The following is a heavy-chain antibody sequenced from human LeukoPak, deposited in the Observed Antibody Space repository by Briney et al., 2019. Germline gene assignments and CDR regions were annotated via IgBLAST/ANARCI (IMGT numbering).Heavy chain of an antibody. Sequence: PGGSLRLSCAASGFAFSSYGMHWVRQAPGKGLEWVAVISYDGSNKYYADSVKGRFTISRDNSKNTLYLQMNSLRAEDTAVYYCAKDPENEYYYDSGGPMDLWGQGTLVTVSS. CDR2: ISYDGSNK. J-gene: IGHJ4*02. CDR1: GFAFSSYG. V-gene: IGHV3-30*18. D-gene: IGHD3-22*01. CDR3: AKDPENEYYYDSGGPMDL.